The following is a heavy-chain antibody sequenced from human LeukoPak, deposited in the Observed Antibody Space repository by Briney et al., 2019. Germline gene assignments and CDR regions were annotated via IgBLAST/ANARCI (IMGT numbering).Heavy chain of an antibody. Sequence: GSSVKVSCKASGGTFSSYAISWVRQAPGQGMEWMGRIIPILGIANYAQKFQGRVTITADKSTSTAYMELSSLRAEDTAVYYCARYSSSSFYYYMDVWGYGTPVTVSS. V-gene: IGHV1-69*04. CDR2: IIPILGIA. J-gene: IGHJ6*03. CDR1: GGTFSSYA. D-gene: IGHD6-6*01. CDR3: ARYSSSSFYYYMDV.